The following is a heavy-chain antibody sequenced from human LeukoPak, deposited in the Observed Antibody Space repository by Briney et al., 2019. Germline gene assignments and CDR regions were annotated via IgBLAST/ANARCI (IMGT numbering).Heavy chain of an antibody. Sequence: SXGSISSYYWSWIRQPAGKGLEWIGRIYNSGSTTYNPSLKSRVTMSVDTSKNQFSLTLSSVTAADTAVYYCAXXXXXXXEVKFDPWGQGTLVTVSS. CDR3: AXXXXXXXEVKFDP. V-gene: IGHV4-4*07. CDR1: XGSISSYY. D-gene: IGHD3-10*01. J-gene: IGHJ5*02. CDR2: IYNSGST.